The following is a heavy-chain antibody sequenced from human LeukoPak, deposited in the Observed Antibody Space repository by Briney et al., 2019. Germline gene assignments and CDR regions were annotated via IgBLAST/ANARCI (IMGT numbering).Heavy chain of an antibody. CDR2: ISSSSSYI. J-gene: IGHJ4*02. V-gene: IGHV3-21*04. CDR3: ASVYGSGSYYTRYYFDY. Sequence: GGSLRLSCAASGFTFSSYSMNWVRQAPGKGLEWVSSISSSSSYIYYADSVKGRFTISRDNAKNSLYLQMNSLRAEDTAVYYCASVYGSGSYYTRYYFDYWGQGTLVTVSS. CDR1: GFTFSSYS. D-gene: IGHD3-10*01.